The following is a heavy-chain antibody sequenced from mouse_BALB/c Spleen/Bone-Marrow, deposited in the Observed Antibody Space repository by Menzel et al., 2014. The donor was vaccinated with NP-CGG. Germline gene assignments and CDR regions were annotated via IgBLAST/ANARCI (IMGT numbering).Heavy chain of an antibody. J-gene: IGHJ2*01. V-gene: IGHV1-37*01. D-gene: IGHD1-1*01. CDR2: INPYNGDT. Sequence: VQLKQSGPELVKPGASVEISCKASGYSFTGYFMNWVKQSHGKSLEWIGRINPYNGDTFYNQKFKGKATLTVDKSSSTAHMELLSLTSEDSAVYYCGRGAYYYGSSYYFDYWGQGTTLTVSS. CDR1: GYSFTGYF. CDR3: GRGAYYYGSSYYFDY.